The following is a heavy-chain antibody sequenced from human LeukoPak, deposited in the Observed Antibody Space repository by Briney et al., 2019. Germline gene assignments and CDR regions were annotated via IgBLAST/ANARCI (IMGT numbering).Heavy chain of an antibody. CDR2: FDPENVET. Sequence: EASVKVSCKVSGYTLSELSMNWVRQTPGKGLEWMGGFDPENVETMYAQKFQGRVTMTEDTSTDTAYMELSSLRSEDTAVYYCATADSSGYFDFWGQGTLVTVSS. D-gene: IGHD3-22*01. J-gene: IGHJ5*01. V-gene: IGHV1-24*01. CDR3: ATADSSGYFDF. CDR1: GYTLSELS.